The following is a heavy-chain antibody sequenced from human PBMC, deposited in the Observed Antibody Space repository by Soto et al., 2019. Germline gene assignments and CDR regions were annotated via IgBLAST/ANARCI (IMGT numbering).Heavy chain of an antibody. D-gene: IGHD2-15*01. CDR2: ILPIFGTA. CDR3: ARSEIVGVVSPTGWFDP. Sequence: QVQLVQSGAEVQKRGSSVQVSCKASGGTFSSYAISWVRQAPGQGLEWMGGILPIFGTANYAQKFQGRVTITADKSTSTAYMELSSLRSEDTAVYYCARSEIVGVVSPTGWFDPWGQGTLVTVSS. J-gene: IGHJ5*02. V-gene: IGHV1-69*06. CDR1: GGTFSSYA.